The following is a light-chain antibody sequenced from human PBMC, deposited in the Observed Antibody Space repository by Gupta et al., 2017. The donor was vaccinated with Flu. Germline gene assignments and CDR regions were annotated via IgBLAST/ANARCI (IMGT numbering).Light chain of an antibody. CDR2: LVS. CDR3: MQGAHWPWA. CDR1: QSLGYTDGSTV. V-gene: IGKV2-30*01. Sequence: VALGQPASISCRSSQSLGYTDGSTVLHWFQQRPGQSPRRLIYLVSHRDSGVPDRFSGSGSGTDFTLKISRVEAEDVGIYFCMQGAHWPWAFGQGTKVEI. J-gene: IGKJ1*01.